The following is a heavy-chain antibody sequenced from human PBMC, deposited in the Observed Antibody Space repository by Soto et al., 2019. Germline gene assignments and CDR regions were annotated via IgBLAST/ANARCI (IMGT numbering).Heavy chain of an antibody. CDR1: GGSISSGGYY. V-gene: IGHV4-31*03. D-gene: IGHD6-13*01. J-gene: IGHJ5*02. Sequence: SETLSLTCTVSGGSISSGGYYWSWIRQHPGKGLEWIGYIYYSGSTYYNPSLKSRVTISVDTSKNQFSLKLSSVTAADTAVYYCASYVAAAGNNWFDPWGQGTLVTVSS. CDR3: ASYVAAAGNNWFDP. CDR2: IYYSGST.